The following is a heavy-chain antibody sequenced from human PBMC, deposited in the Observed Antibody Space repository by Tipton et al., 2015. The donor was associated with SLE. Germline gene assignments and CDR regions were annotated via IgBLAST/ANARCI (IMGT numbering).Heavy chain of an antibody. CDR2: VYYSGST. CDR1: GDSISRYY. D-gene: IGHD3-9*01. CDR3: AREGLHYDILTGLLGRGYYFDH. V-gene: IGHV4-59*01. J-gene: IGHJ4*02. Sequence: LRLSCTVSGDSISRYYWTWIRQPPGKRLEWIGAVYYSGSTSFNPSLRSRLTMSIDTSKTHFSLRLTSVTAADTAVYYCAREGLHYDILTGLLGRGYYFDHWGQGALVTVSS.